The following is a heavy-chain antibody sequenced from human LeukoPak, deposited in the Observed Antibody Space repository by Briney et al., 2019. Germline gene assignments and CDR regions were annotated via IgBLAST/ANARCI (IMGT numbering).Heavy chain of an antibody. Sequence: GGSLRLSCAASGFTFSSYSMNWVRQAPGKGLEWVSSISSSSSYIYYADSVKGRFTISRDNAKNSLYLQMNSLRAKDTAVYYCANYDILTGHDYWGQGTLITVSS. J-gene: IGHJ4*02. CDR2: ISSSSSYI. CDR1: GFTFSSYS. D-gene: IGHD3-9*01. CDR3: ANYDILTGHDY. V-gene: IGHV3-21*01.